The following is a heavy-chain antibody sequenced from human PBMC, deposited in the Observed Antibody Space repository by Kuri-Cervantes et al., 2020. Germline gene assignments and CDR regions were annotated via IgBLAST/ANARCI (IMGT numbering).Heavy chain of an antibody. Sequence: GESLKISCAASGFAISSYNMNWVRQAPGKGLEWVAVISYDGSNKYYADSVKGRFTISRDNSKNTLYLQMNSLRAEDMAVYYCARGPDSSGYYPPYFDYWGQGTLVTVSS. CDR3: ARGPDSSGYYPPYFDY. J-gene: IGHJ4*02. V-gene: IGHV3-30-3*01. CDR1: GFAISSYN. CDR2: ISYDGSNK. D-gene: IGHD3-22*01.